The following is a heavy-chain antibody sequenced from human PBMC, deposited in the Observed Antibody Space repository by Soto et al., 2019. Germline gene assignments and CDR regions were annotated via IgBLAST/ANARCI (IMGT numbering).Heavy chain of an antibody. CDR1: GFTFSSYS. J-gene: IGHJ5*02. CDR2: ISSSSSYI. V-gene: IGHV3-21*01. CDR3: ARDPPIYEQQLVRGDNWFDP. Sequence: GGSLRLSCAASGFTFSSYSMNWVRQAPGKGLEWVSSISSSSSYIYYPDSVKGRFTISRDNAKNSLYLQMNSLRAEDTAVYYCARDPPIYEQQLVRGDNWFDPWGQGTLVTVSS. D-gene: IGHD6-13*01.